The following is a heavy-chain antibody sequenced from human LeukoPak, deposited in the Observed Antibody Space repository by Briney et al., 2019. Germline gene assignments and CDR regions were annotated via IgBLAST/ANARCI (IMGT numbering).Heavy chain of an antibody. J-gene: IGHJ5*02. D-gene: IGHD4-23*01. CDR1: GYSFTSYY. CDR2: INPGGGST. CDR3: AKDLRWHHPGLDP. V-gene: IGHV1-46*01. Sequence: ASVKVSCKASGYSFTSYYIHWVRQAPGQGLESMGIINPGGGSTSYAQKFQDRVTMTRDTSTSTVYMELNSLRSEDTAVYYCAKDLRWHHPGLDPWGQGTLVIVSS.